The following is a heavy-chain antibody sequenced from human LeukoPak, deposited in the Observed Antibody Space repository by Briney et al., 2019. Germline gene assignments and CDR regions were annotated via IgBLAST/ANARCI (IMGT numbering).Heavy chain of an antibody. D-gene: IGHD3-10*02. V-gene: IGHV4-59*01. J-gene: IGHJ4*02. CDR2: IYYSGNT. CDR1: GGSISPYY. CDR3: ARSTGSTMFIDY. Sequence: SETLSLTCAVSGGSISPYYWSWIRQPPGKGLEWLGYIYYSGNTDYNPSLQSRVAISVDTSKNQLSLKLSSVTAADTAVYYCARSTGSTMFIDYWGQGTLVTVSS.